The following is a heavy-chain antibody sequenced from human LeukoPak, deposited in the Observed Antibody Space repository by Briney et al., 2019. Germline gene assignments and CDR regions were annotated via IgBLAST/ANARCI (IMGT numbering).Heavy chain of an antibody. Sequence: SETLSLTCTVSGGSISSYYWGWIRQPPGKGLEWIGNIFHSGGTYYSPSLKSRVTISIDTSKNQFSLKLSSVTAADTAVYYCATGARGGYDPFDYWGQGTLVTVSS. D-gene: IGHD5-12*01. CDR2: IFHSGGT. J-gene: IGHJ4*02. CDR1: GGSISSYY. V-gene: IGHV4-59*04. CDR3: ATGARGGYDPFDY.